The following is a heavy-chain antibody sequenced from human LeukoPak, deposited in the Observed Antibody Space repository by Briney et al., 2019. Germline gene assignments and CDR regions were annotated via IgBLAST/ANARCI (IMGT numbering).Heavy chain of an antibody. V-gene: IGHV1-3*01. CDR3: AKEATMIVVARSYFDY. CDR1: GYTFTSYY. CDR2: INAGNGNT. Sequence: GASVKVSCKASGYTFTSYYMHWVRQAPGQRLEWLGWINAGNGNTRYSQSFQGRVTFTRDTSASTAYMELSSLRSEDTAMYYCAKEATMIVVARSYFDYWGPGTLVTVSS. D-gene: IGHD3-22*01. J-gene: IGHJ4*02.